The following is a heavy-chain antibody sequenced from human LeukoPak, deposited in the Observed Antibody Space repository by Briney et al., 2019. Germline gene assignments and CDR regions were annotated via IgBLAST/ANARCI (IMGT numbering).Heavy chain of an antibody. D-gene: IGHD1-1*01. J-gene: IGHJ4*02. V-gene: IGHV1-8*02. Sequence: GASVKVSCKASGYTFTSYGISWVRQAPGQGLEWMGWMNPNSGNTGYAQKFQGRVTMTRNTSISTAYMELSSLRSEDTAVYYCARDRGTGYGYWGQGTLVTVSS. CDR2: MNPNSGNT. CDR3: ARDRGTGYGY. CDR1: GYTFTSYG.